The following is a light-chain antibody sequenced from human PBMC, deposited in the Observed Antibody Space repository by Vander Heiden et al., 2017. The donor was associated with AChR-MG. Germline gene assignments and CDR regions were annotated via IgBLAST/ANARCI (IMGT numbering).Light chain of an antibody. Sequence: QSVLTQPPSASGTPGQRVTISCSGSSSNIGSNTVHWYQQLPGTAPKVLIYSNNQRPSGVPDRFSGSKSGTSASLAISGLQSGDEADYYCAAWDDSLNWVFGGGTKLTVL. CDR1: SSNIGSNT. J-gene: IGLJ3*02. CDR2: SNN. CDR3: AAWDDSLNWV. V-gene: IGLV1-44*01.